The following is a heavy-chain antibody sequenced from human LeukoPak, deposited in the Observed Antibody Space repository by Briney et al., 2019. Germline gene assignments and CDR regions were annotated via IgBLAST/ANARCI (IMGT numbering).Heavy chain of an antibody. J-gene: IGHJ5*02. CDR3: ARGGLGWSDFWSGRKSTNWFPP. CDR2: IYYSGST. D-gene: IGHD3-3*01. V-gene: IGHV4-59*11. CDR1: GGSISSHY. Sequence: PSETLSLTCTVSGGSISSHYWSWIRQPPGKGLEWIGYIYYSGSTNYNPSLKSRVTISVDTSNNQFSLKLSSVTGADTAGYYWARGGLGWSDFWSGRKSTNWFPPGGQGTRVTVSS.